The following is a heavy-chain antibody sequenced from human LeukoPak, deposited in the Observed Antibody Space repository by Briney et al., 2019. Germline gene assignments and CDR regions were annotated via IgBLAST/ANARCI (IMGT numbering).Heavy chain of an antibody. D-gene: IGHD6-13*01. CDR1: GFSFSSYN. V-gene: IGHV3-21*01. J-gene: IGHJ4*02. CDR3: ARGIVAVGGIDY. Sequence: GGSLRLSCAASGFSFSSYNMNWVRQTPGKGLEWVSSITSSSTYTFYADSVKGRFTISRYNARNSLYLQMNSLRGEDTAVYYCARGIVAVGGIDYWGQGTLVTVSS. CDR2: ITSSSTYT.